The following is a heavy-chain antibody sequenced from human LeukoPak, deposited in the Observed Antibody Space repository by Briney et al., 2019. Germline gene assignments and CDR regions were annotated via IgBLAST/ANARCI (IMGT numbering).Heavy chain of an antibody. CDR3: ARGTVIISSTSWFN. CDR1: GYTFTGYY. D-gene: IGHD2-2*01. J-gene: IGHJ4*02. V-gene: IGHV1-46*01. CDR2: INPSDGST. Sequence: ASVKVSCKASGYTFTGYYMHWVRQAPGQGLEWMGKINPSDGSTRYAQKFQGRVTMTRDTSISTAYMELSRLRSDDTAVYYCARGTVIISSTSWFNWGQGTLVTVSS.